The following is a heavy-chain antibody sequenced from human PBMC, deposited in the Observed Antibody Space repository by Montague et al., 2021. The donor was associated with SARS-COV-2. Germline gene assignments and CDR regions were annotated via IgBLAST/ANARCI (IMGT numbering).Heavy chain of an antibody. CDR3: AKTAMGDYYYGMDV. Sequence: SLRLSCAASGFTFSSYAMHWVRQAPGKGLEWVAVISYDGSNKYYADSVKGRFTISRDNSKNTLYLQMNSLRAEDTAVHYCAKTAMGDYYYGMDVWGQGTTVTVSS. CDR1: GFTFSSYA. J-gene: IGHJ6*02. D-gene: IGHD5-18*01. CDR2: ISYDGSNK. V-gene: IGHV3-30*04.